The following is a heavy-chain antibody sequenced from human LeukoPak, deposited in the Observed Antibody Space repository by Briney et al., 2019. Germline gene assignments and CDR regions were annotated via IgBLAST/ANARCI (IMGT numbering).Heavy chain of an antibody. CDR2: IIPILGIA. J-gene: IGHJ4*02. CDR1: GGTFSSYA. D-gene: IGHD6-13*01. V-gene: IGHV1-69*04. Sequence: GASVKVSCKASGGTFSSYAISWVRQAPGQGLEWMGRIIPILGIANYARKSQGRVTITADKSASTAYMELSSLRSEDTAVYYCASGPPGYSSSWYPYWGQGTLVTVSS. CDR3: ASGPPGYSSSWYPY.